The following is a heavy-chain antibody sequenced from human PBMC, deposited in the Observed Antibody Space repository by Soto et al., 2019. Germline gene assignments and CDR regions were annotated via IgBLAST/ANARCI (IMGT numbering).Heavy chain of an antibody. D-gene: IGHD6-13*01. CDR1: GYSFTSYW. Sequence: PGESLKISCKGSGYSFTSYWIGWVRQMPGKGLEWMGIIYPGDSDTRYSPSFQGQVTISADKSISTAYLQWSSLKASDTAMYYCARHRRYSSSWYGRNYYYGMDVWGQGTTVTVSS. J-gene: IGHJ6*02. V-gene: IGHV5-51*01. CDR3: ARHRRYSSSWYGRNYYYGMDV. CDR2: IYPGDSDT.